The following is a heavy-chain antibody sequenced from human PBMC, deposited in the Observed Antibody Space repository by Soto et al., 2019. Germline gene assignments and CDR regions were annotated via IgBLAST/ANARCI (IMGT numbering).Heavy chain of an antibody. CDR2: INHSGST. CDR1: GGSIRSSGYY. CDR3: ARGRYYGSGSYYNDYYYYGMDV. D-gene: IGHD3-10*01. V-gene: IGHV4-39*07. J-gene: IGHJ6*02. Sequence: SETLCLTCTVSGGSIRSSGYYWGRIRQPPGKGLEWIGEINHSGSTNYNPSLKSRVTISVDTSKNQFSLKLSSVTAADTAVYYCARGRYYGSGSYYNDYYYYGMDVWGQGTTVTVSS.